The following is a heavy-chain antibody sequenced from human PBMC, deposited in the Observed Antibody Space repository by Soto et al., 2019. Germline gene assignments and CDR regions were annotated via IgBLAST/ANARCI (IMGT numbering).Heavy chain of an antibody. CDR2: ISGYNGDT. D-gene: IGHD2-8*01. J-gene: IGHJ6*02. CDR3: AKNGQPPYYYYGLDV. V-gene: IGHV1-18*01. CDR1: GYTFTRYG. Sequence: GASVKVSCKASGYTFTRYGISWVRQAPGQGLEWKGRISGYNGDTNYAQKFQDRVSMTIDTSTGTAYMELRSLTSDDTAIYYCAKNGQPPYYYYGLDVWGQGTKVTVSS.